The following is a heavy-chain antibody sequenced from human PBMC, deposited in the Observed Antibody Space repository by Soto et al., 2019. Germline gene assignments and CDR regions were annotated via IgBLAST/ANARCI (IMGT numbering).Heavy chain of an antibody. Sequence: EVQLLESVGGLGQPGGALRLSCAASGFTFSSYAMNWVRQAPGKGLEWVAGVSASGGGTSDADSVKGRFTISRDNSKDTLYLQRNSLGAEDTAVYYCAKSSSRAHYYAMDVWGQGTTVTVFS. CDR3: AKSSSRAHYYAMDV. CDR1: GFTFSSYA. V-gene: IGHV3-23*01. D-gene: IGHD2-2*01. CDR2: VSASGGGT. J-gene: IGHJ6*02.